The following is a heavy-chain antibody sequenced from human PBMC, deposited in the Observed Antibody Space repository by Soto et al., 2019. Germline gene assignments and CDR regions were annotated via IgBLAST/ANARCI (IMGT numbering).Heavy chain of an antibody. Sequence: QVQLQQWGAGLLKPSETLSLTCAVYGGSFSGYYWSWIRQPPGKGLEWSGEINHSGSTNYNPSLKSRVTISVDTAKNQFSLKLSSVTAADTAVYYCASLNNYGDQTLDYWGQGTLVTVSS. CDR3: ASLNNYGDQTLDY. CDR2: INHSGST. V-gene: IGHV4-34*01. J-gene: IGHJ4*02. CDR1: GGSFSGYY. D-gene: IGHD4-17*01.